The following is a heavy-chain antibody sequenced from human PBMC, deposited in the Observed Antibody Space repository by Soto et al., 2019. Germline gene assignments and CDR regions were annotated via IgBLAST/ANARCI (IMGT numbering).Heavy chain of an antibody. D-gene: IGHD2-8*01. CDR3: ARGVNDDS. CDR2: IHTSGDT. V-gene: IGHV3-53*01. CDR1: GFSVGGNH. J-gene: IGHJ4*02. Sequence: PGGSLRLSCAASGFSVGGNHLTWVRQAPGKGLEWVAVIHTSGDTYYADSVQGRFTISRDNSKNTVYLQMNSLRVGDTAMYFCARGVNDDSWGQGTPVTVS.